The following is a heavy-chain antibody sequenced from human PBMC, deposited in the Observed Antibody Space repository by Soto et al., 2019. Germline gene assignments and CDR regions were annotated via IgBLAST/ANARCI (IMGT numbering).Heavy chain of an antibody. CDR2: ITGSAGST. CDR3: AKDRNRWLRFDLGY. D-gene: IGHD5-12*01. Sequence: EVQLLESGGGLVQPGGSLRLSCAASGFTFSSYAIRWVRQAPGKGLEWVSSITGSAGSTYYADSVKGRFTISRDNSKNTLYLQMNSLRAEDTAVYYCAKDRNRWLRFDLGYWGQGTLVTVSS. J-gene: IGHJ4*02. CDR1: GFTFSSYA. V-gene: IGHV3-23*01.